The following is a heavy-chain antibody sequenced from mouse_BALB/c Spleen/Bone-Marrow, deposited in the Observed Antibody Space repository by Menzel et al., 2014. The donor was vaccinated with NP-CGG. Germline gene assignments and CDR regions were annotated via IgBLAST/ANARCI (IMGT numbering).Heavy chain of an antibody. D-gene: IGHD1-1*01. CDR2: INPSNGRA. CDR3: ARYYNYYFDV. J-gene: IGHJ1*01. CDR1: GYTFTNYW. Sequence: VQLQQSGAEVVKPGASLRLSCKTSGYTFTNYWMHWVKQRPGQGLEWIGDINPSNGRATYSEKLKSKATLTVDTSSSTAYMNLSSLTSEDSAVYYCARYYNYYFDVWGAGATVTVSS. V-gene: IGHV1S81*02.